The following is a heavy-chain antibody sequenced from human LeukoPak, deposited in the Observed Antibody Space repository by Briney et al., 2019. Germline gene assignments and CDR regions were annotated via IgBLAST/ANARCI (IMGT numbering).Heavy chain of an antibody. J-gene: IGHJ4*02. CDR3: ARSTRIQLWTYYFDY. V-gene: IGHV4-30-4*07. Sequence: SETLSLTCAVSGDSIRSVGYSWSWIRQPPGKRLEWLGYVYHSGNANYNPSLKSRVTISVDTSKNQFSLKLSSVTAADTAVYYCARSTRIQLWTYYFDYWGQGTLVTVSS. CDR1: GDSIRSVGYS. CDR2: VYHSGNA. D-gene: IGHD5-18*01.